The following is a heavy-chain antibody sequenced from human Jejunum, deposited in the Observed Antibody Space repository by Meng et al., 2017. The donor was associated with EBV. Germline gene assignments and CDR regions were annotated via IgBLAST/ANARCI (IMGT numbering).Heavy chain of an antibody. D-gene: IGHD3-22*01. V-gene: IGHV4-4*02. J-gene: IGHJ4*02. CDR2: IYHGGGT. CDR3: AGNGYYALEY. Sequence: QVQLQESGPRLEQPSGTLSLTCVVSGGSISDNDWWSWVRQPPGKGLEWLGEIYHGGGTNYNPSLESRVTISVDKSKNQFSLKLNSVTVADTAVYYCAGNGYYALEYWGPGILVTVYS. CDR1: GGSISDNDW.